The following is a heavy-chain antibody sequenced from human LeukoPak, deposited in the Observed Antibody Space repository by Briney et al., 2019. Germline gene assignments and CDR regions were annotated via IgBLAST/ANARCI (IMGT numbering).Heavy chain of an antibody. CDR2: IYYSGST. CDR1: VGSISSYY. J-gene: IGHJ4*02. CDR3: ARLYGDYLPFDY. Sequence: PSETLSLTCTVSVGSISSYYWSWIRQPPGKGLEWIGYIYYSGSTNYNPSLKSRVTISVDTSKNQFSLKLSSVTAADTAVYYCARLYGDYLPFDYWGQGTLVTVSS. D-gene: IGHD4-17*01. V-gene: IGHV4-59*08.